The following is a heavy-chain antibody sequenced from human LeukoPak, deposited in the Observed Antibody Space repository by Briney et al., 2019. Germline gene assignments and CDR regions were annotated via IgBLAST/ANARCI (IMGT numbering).Heavy chain of an antibody. CDR3: ARDDYGDYFDY. D-gene: IGHD4-17*01. Sequence: SETLSLTCTVSGGSISSYYWSWIRQPPGKGLEWIGYIYYSGSTNYNPSLKSRVTISVDTSKNQFSLKLSSVTAADTAVYYCARDDYGDYFDYWSQGTLVTVSS. V-gene: IGHV4-59*01. CDR2: IYYSGST. J-gene: IGHJ4*02. CDR1: GGSISSYY.